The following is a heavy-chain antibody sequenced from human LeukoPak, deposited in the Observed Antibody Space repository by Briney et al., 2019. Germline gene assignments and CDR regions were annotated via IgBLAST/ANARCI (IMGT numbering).Heavy chain of an antibody. CDR3: ARNFIVVVPAALYNWFDP. J-gene: IGHJ5*02. CDR2: INHSGST. V-gene: IGHV4-34*01. D-gene: IGHD2-2*01. Sequence: SETLSLKCAVYGGSFSGYYWSWIRQPPGKGLEWIGEINHSGSTNYNPSLKSQVTISVDTSKNQFSLKLSSVTAADTAVYYCARNFIVVVPAALYNWFDPWGQGPLLTVSS. CDR1: GGSFSGYY.